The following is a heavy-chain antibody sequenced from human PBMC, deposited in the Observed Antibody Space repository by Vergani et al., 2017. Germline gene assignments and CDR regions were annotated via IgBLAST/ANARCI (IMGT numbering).Heavy chain of an antibody. Sequence: QVQLQESGPGLVKPSETLSLTCTVSGGPISSYYWSWIRQPPGKGLEWIGYIYYSGSTNYNPSLKSRVTISVDTSKNQFSLKLSSVTAADTAVYYCARHVVRGVIGLMPYYYYGMDVWGQGTTVTVSS. J-gene: IGHJ6*02. CDR2: IYYSGST. D-gene: IGHD3-10*01. CDR3: ARHVVRGVIGLMPYYYYGMDV. CDR1: GGPISSYY. V-gene: IGHV4-59*08.